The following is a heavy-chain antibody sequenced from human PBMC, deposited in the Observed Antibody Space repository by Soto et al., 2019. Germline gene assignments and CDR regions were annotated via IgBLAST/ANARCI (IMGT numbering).Heavy chain of an antibody. Sequence: ASVKVSCKASGYTFTGYYMHWVRQAPGQGLEWMGWINPNSGGTNYAQKFQGWVTMTRDTSISTAYMELSRLRSDDTAVYYCARDKSCTNGVCNNWFDPWGQGTLVTVS. D-gene: IGHD2-8*01. CDR1: GYTFTGYY. V-gene: IGHV1-2*04. CDR2: INPNSGGT. CDR3: ARDKSCTNGVCNNWFDP. J-gene: IGHJ5*02.